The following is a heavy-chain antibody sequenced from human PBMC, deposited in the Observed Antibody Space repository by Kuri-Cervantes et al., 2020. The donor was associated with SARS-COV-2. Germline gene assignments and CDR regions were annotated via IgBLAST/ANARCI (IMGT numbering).Heavy chain of an antibody. Sequence: GESLKISCAASGFTFSSYSMNWVRQAPGKGLEWVSSISSSSSYIYYADSVKGRFTISRDNAKNSLYLQMNSLRAEDTAVYYCASPRGTYYYDSSGYYSFDYWGQGTLVTVSS. CDR2: ISSSSSYI. CDR1: GFTFSSYS. CDR3: ASPRGTYYYDSSGYYSFDY. V-gene: IGHV3-21*01. J-gene: IGHJ4*02. D-gene: IGHD3-22*01.